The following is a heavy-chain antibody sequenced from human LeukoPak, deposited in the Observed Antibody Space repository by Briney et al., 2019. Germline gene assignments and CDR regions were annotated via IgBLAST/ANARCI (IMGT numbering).Heavy chain of an antibody. CDR1: GFTLNDHA. CDR3: ARGYCSGGRCYPTPHDY. D-gene: IGHD2-15*01. Sequence: SLRLSCAASGFTLNDHAMHWVRQVPGKGLEWVSGISWNSGIIDYSDSMKGRFTIPRDNAKNSLYLQMNSLRAEDTAVYYCARGYCSGGRCYPTPHDYWGQGTLVTVSS. V-gene: IGHV3-9*01. J-gene: IGHJ4*02. CDR2: ISWNSGII.